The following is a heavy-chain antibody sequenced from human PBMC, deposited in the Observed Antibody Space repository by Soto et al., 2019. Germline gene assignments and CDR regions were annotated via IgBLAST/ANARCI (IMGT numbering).Heavy chain of an antibody. Sequence: VASVKVSCKASGYTFTSYGISWVRQAPGQGLEWMGWISAYNGNTNYAQKLQGRVTMTTDTSTSTAYMELRSLRSDDTAVYYCARADHDYIWGSYRPTVLNAFDIWG. CDR3: ARADHDYIWGSYRPTVLNAFDI. V-gene: IGHV1-18*01. D-gene: IGHD3-16*02. J-gene: IGHJ3*02. CDR1: GYTFTSYG. CDR2: ISAYNGNT.